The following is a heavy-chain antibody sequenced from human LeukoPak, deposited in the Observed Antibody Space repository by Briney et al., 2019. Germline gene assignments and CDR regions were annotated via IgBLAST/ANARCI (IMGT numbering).Heavy chain of an antibody. CDR1: GFTFSSFS. CDR2: ISYDGSNK. V-gene: IGHV3-30*18. Sequence: GGSLRLSCAATGFTFSSFSMHWVRQAPGKGLEWVAVISYDGSNKYYADSVKGRFTISRDNSKNTLYLQMNSLRTEDTAVYYCAKGRVGANGYYYYGMDVWGQGTTVTVSS. CDR3: AKGRVGANGYYYYGMDV. J-gene: IGHJ6*02. D-gene: IGHD1-26*01.